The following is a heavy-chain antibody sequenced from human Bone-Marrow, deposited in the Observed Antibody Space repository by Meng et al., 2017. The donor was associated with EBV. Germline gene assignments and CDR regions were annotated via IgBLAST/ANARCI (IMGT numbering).Heavy chain of an antibody. V-gene: IGHV4-4*02. CDR3: ARSACGGSCYSWGYSYGYFDY. CDR2: INHSGST. J-gene: IGHJ4*02. Sequence: QVQLQESGPGRVWSSGTLSLTCPVSGGSFSSSNWWSWFRQPPGKGLEWIGEINHSGSTNYNPSLKSRVTISVDTSKNQFSLKLSSVTAADTAVYYCARSACGGSCYSWGYSYGYFDYWGQGTLVTVSS. D-gene: IGHD2-15*01. CDR1: GGSFSSSNW.